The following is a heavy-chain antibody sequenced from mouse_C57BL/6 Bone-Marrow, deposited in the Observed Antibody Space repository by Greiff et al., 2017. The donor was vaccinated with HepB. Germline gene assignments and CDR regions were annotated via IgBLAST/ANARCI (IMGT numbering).Heavy chain of an antibody. CDR2: ISSGGSYT. CDR3: ARPFYGFH. CDR1: GFTFSSYG. Sequence: DVHLVESGGDLVKPGGSLKLSCAASGFTFSSYGMSWVRQTPDKRLEWVATISSGGSYTYYPDSVKGRYTISRDNAKNTLYLQMSSLKSEDTAMYYCARPFYGFHWGTGTTVTVSS. D-gene: IGHD2-2*01. J-gene: IGHJ1*03. V-gene: IGHV5-6*01.